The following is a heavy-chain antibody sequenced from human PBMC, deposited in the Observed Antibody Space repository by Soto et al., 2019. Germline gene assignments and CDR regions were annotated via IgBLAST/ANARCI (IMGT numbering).Heavy chain of an antibody. Sequence: QVQLVQSGAEVKKPGASVKVSCKASGYTFTSYGISWVRQAPGQGLEWMGWNSAYNGNTNYAQKLQGRVTMTTATSTSTDYMELRSLRSDDTAVYYCARNIVLMALVGGPIDYWGQGTLVTVSS. CDR2: NSAYNGNT. D-gene: IGHD2-8*01. CDR3: ARNIVLMALVGGPIDY. J-gene: IGHJ4*02. V-gene: IGHV1-18*04. CDR1: GYTFTSYG.